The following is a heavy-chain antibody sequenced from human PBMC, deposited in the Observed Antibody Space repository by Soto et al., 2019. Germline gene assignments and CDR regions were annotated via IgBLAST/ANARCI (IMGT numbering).Heavy chain of an antibody. Sequence: QVQLQESGPGLVKPSQTLSLTCTVSGGSISSGGYYWSWIRQHPGKGLAWIGYIYYSGSTYYNPSLKSRVTTSVDTSKNQCSRKLSSVTAADTAVYYCARGRTTVLRFLVWLPHFAYWGQGTLVTVSS. CDR2: IYYSGST. J-gene: IGHJ4*02. D-gene: IGHD3-3*01. CDR3: ARGRTTVLRFLVWLPHFAY. CDR1: GGSISSGGYY. V-gene: IGHV4-31*03.